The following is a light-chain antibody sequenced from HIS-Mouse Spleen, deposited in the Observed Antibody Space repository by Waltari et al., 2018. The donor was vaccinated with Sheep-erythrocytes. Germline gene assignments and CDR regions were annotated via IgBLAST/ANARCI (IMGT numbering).Light chain of an antibody. V-gene: IGLV2-11*01. CDR2: DVS. Sequence: QSALTQPRSVSGSPGQSVTISCTGTSSDVGGYNYVSWYQQHHAKAPKLMIYDVSKRPSGVPDRFSGSKSGNTASLTISGLQAEDEADYYCCSYAGSYNHVFATGTKVTVL. CDR1: SSDVGGYNY. CDR3: CSYAGSYNHV. J-gene: IGLJ1*01.